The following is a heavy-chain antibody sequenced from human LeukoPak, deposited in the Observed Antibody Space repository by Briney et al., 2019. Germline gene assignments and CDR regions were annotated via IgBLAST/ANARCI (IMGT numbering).Heavy chain of an antibody. CDR1: AGSISSSSHH. Sequence: PSETPSLTCTVSAGSISSSSHHWGWIRQSPGKGLEWIGSIYSGRTTYYNPSLNSRVTISVLTSKNQFSLQLHSVTAADTAVYYCARDLGYCSGGSCHGAFDIWGQGTMVTVSS. CDR2: IYSGRTT. D-gene: IGHD2-15*01. CDR3: ARDLGYCSGGSCHGAFDI. J-gene: IGHJ3*02. V-gene: IGHV4-39*02.